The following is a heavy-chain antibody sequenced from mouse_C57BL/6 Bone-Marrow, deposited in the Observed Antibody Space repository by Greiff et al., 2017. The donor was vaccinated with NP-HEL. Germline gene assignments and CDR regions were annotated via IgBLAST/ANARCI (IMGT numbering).Heavy chain of an antibody. J-gene: IGHJ2*01. D-gene: IGHD1-1*01. CDR2: IDPENGDT. Sequence: VQLQQSGAELVRPGASVKMSCTASGFNIKDYYMHWVKQRPEQGLEWIGWIDPENGDTEYASKFQGKATITADTSSNTAYLQLSSLTAEYAAVYYCTTSHYYGSPYYFDYWGQGTTLTVSS. CDR3: TTSHYYGSPYYFDY. V-gene: IGHV14-4*01. CDR1: GFNIKDYY.